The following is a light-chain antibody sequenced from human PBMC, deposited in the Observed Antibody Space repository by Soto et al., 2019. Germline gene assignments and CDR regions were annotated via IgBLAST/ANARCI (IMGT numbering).Light chain of an antibody. CDR2: GAS. Sequence: EIVLTQSPGTLSLSPGERATLSCRASQSVGGNFLAWYQQKPGQAPRLLIYGASTRATVIPDRFSGSGSGTDFTLTISSREPEDFAVYHCQQYTNYPAWTFGQGTKVEIK. CDR1: QSVGGNF. J-gene: IGKJ1*01. CDR3: QQYTNYPAWT. V-gene: IGKV3-20*01.